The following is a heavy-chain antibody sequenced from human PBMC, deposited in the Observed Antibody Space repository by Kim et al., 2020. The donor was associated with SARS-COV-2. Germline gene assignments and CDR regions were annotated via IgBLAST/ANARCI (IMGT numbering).Heavy chain of an antibody. CDR2: K. J-gene: IGHJ4*02. D-gene: IGHD5-12*01. Sequence: KYYADPVKGRFTLSRDNSKTTLYRQMNSLRAEDTAVYYCAKESMVAIDYWGQGTLVTVSS. V-gene: IGHV3-33*06. CDR3: AKESMVAIDY.